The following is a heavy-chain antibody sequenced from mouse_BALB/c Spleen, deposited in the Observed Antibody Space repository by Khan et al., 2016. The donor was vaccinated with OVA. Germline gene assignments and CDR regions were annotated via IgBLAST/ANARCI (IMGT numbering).Heavy chain of an antibody. CDR2: ISDGGSYT. J-gene: IGHJ3*01. V-gene: IGHV5-4*02. CDR3: VRGYYGDPFAY. Sequence: EVELVESGGGLVKPGGSLTLSCAASGFTFSDYYMYWVRQTQEKRLEWVATISDGGSYTYYPDSVKGRFTISRDDAENNMYLHMSSLKSDDTSIDYCVRGYYGDPFAYWGQGTLVTVSA. CDR1: GFTFSDYY. D-gene: IGHD2-13*01.